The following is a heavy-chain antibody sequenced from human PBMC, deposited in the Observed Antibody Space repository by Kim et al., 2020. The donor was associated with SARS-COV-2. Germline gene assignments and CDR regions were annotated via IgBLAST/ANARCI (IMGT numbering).Heavy chain of an antibody. J-gene: IGHJ4*02. CDR3: AKSFSGSYFGYDY. D-gene: IGHD1-26*01. Sequence: GGSLRLSCAASGFTFNTYGMHWVRQAPGKGLEWVAVISYDGSNKYYADSVKGRFTISRDNSKNKLHLQMNGLRIEDTAVYYCAKSFSGSYFGYDYWGQGTLVTVSS. CDR1: GFTFNTYG. CDR2: ISYDGSNK. V-gene: IGHV3-30*18.